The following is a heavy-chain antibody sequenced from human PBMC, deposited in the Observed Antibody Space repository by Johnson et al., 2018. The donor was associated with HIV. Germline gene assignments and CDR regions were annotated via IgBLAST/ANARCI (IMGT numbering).Heavy chain of an antibody. CDR1: RFTFSDYA. J-gene: IGHJ3*02. Sequence: VQLVESGGGVFQPGRSLRLSCAASRFTFSDYAMHWVRQAPGKGLEWVALISYDGSNKYYADSVKGRFTISRDNSKNTLYLQMNSLRAEDTAVYYCARDFRSVGANDAFDIWGQGTMVTVSS. D-gene: IGHD1-26*01. CDR3: ARDFRSVGANDAFDI. CDR2: ISYDGSNK. V-gene: IGHV3-30*04.